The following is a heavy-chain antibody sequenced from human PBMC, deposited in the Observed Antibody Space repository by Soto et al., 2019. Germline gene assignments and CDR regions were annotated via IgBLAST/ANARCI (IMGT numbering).Heavy chain of an antibody. D-gene: IGHD2-2*01. CDR1: GGTFSSYA. CDR2: IIPIFGTA. CDR3: ARGPYCSSTSCYLPHWFDP. Sequence: QVQLVQSGAEVKKPGSSVKVSCKASGGTFSSYAISWVRQAPGQGLEWMGGIIPIFGTANYAQKFQGRVTITADKSTSTAYMELSSLRSEDTAVYYCARGPYCSSTSCYLPHWFDPWGQGTLVTVSS. J-gene: IGHJ5*02. V-gene: IGHV1-69*06.